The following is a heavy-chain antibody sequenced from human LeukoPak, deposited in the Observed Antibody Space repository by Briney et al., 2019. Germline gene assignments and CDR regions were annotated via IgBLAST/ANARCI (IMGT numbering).Heavy chain of an antibody. V-gene: IGHV4-34*01. CDR2: INHSGST. CDR1: GGSFSGYY. CDR3: ARHLGPNAMINDY. J-gene: IGHJ4*02. D-gene: IGHD3-22*01. Sequence: SETLSLTCAVYGGSFSGYYWSWIRQPPGKGLEWIGEINHSGSTNYNPSLKSRVTISVDTSKNQFSLKLSSVTAADTAVYYCARHLGPNAMINDYWGQGTLVTVSS.